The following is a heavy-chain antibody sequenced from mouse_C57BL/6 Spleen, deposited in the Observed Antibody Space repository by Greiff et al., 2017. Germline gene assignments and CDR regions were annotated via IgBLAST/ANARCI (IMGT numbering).Heavy chain of an antibody. CDR3: ARAFPGYAMDY. CDR1: GFTFSSYA. Sequence: EVMLVESGGGLVKPGGSLKLSCAASGFTFSSYAMSWVRQTPEKRLEWVATISDGGSYTYYPDNVKGRFTISRDNAKNNLYLQMSHLKSEDTAMYYCARAFPGYAMDYWGQGTSVTVSS. V-gene: IGHV5-4*03. J-gene: IGHJ4*01. CDR2: ISDGGSYT.